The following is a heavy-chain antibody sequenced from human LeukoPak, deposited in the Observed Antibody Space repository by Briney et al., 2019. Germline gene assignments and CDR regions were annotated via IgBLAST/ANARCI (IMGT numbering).Heavy chain of an antibody. CDR1: GFTCSSYG. CDR3: AKEAYYYDSRGYHNYYYYGMDV. CDR2: ISHDGSNK. J-gene: IGHJ6*02. Sequence: GGSLRLSCAASGFTCSSYGRHWVRQAPGKGLEWVASISHDGSNKYYADSVRGRFTISRDNSKNTLYLQMNSLRAEDTAVYSCAKEAYYYDSRGYHNYYYYGMDVWGQGTTVTVSS. V-gene: IGHV3-30*18. D-gene: IGHD3-22*01.